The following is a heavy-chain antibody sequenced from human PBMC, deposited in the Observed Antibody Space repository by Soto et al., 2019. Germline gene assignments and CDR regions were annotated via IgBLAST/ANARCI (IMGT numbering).Heavy chain of an antibody. CDR1: GYTFTSYD. D-gene: IGHD1-26*01. J-gene: IGHJ6*03. CDR2: MNPNSGNK. V-gene: IGHV1-8*01. CDR3: ARQDTGSYHYYYYITV. Sequence: QVQPVQSGAEVKKPGASVKVSCKASGYTFTSYDINWVRQATGQGLEWMGWMNPNSGNKGYAQKSQGRVTMTRNTSISTAYMELSSLKSDDTAVYYCARQDTGSYHYYYYITVWGKGTTVTVSS.